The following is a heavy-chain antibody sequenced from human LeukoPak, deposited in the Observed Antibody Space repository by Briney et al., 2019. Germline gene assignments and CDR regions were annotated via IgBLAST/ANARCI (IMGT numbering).Heavy chain of an antibody. CDR3: AREPMTYSIAAAETFDY. CDR2: IYYSGST. D-gene: IGHD6-13*01. CDR1: GGSISSSSYY. V-gene: IGHV4-39*07. J-gene: IGHJ4*02. Sequence: PSETLSLTCTVSGGSISSSSYYWGWIRQPPGKGLEWIGSIYYSGSTYYNPSLKSRVTISVDTPKNQFSLKLSSVTAADTAVYYCAREPMTYSIAAAETFDYWGQGTLVTVSS.